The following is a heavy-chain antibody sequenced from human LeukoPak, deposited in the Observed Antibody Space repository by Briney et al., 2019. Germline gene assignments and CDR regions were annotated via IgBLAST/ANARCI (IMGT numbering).Heavy chain of an antibody. CDR1: GGTFSSYA. V-gene: IGHV1-69*13. Sequence: GASVKVSCKASGGTFSSYAISWVRQAPGQGLEWMGGIIPIFGTANYAQKFQGRVTITADESTSTAYMELSSLRSEDTAVYYCARDYCSSTSCLFDYWGQGILVTVSS. D-gene: IGHD2-2*01. J-gene: IGHJ4*02. CDR2: IIPIFGTA. CDR3: ARDYCSSTSCLFDY.